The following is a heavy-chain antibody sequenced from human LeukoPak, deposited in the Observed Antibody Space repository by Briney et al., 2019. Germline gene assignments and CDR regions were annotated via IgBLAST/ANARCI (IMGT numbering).Heavy chain of an antibody. CDR3: AILDKLLWFGELLNV. CDR1: GYTFTGYY. J-gene: IGHJ6*02. Sequence: ASVKVSCKASGYTFTGYYLHWVRQAPGQGLEWMGWINPNSGGTNYAQKFQGRVTMTRDTSIDTAYMELSGLRSDDTAVYYCAILDKLLWFGELLNVWGQGTTVTVSS. D-gene: IGHD3-10*01. CDR2: INPNSGGT. V-gene: IGHV1-2*02.